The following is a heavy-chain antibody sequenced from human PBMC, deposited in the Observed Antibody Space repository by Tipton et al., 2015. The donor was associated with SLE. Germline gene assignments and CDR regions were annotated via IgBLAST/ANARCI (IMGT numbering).Heavy chain of an antibody. CDR3: AGQQLPSVRAFDI. D-gene: IGHD6-13*01. CDR1: GGSISSGSYY. J-gene: IGHJ3*02. CDR2: IYHSGST. V-gene: IGHV4-39*07. Sequence: TLSLTCTVSGGSISSGSYYWSWIRQPPGKGLEWIGSIYHSGSTYYNPSLKSRVTISVDTSKNQFSLKLSSVTAADTAVYYCAGQQLPSVRAFDIWGQGTMVTVSS.